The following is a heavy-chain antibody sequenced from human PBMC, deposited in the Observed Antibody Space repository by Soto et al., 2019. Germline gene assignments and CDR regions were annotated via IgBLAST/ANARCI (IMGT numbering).Heavy chain of an antibody. CDR3: ARGGVDYAMDV. Sequence: QVQLLESGGGVVQPGRSLRLSCAASGFTFSRYTMHWVRQAPGKGLEWVALISYDESNQYYADSVKGRFTISRDTSKNTLYLQMNSLRPEDTAVYYCARGGVDYAMDVWGQGTTVTVSS. V-gene: IGHV3-30-3*01. CDR1: GFTFSRYT. J-gene: IGHJ6*02. CDR2: ISYDESNQ. D-gene: IGHD2-8*01.